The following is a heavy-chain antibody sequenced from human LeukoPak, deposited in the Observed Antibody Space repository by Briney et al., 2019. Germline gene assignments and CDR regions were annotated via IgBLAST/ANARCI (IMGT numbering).Heavy chain of an antibody. V-gene: IGHV3-74*01. CDR3: VPSMAGFNWFDP. J-gene: IGHJ5*02. CDR1: ASTFSSNW. CDR2: ISKDGSST. D-gene: IGHD6-19*01. Sequence: GGSLRLSCAASASTFSSNWMHWVRQAPGKGLVWVSRISKDGSSTSYADSVKGRFTISRDNAKNTLYLQMSSLTAEDTAVYYCVPSMAGFNWFDPWGQGTLVTVSS.